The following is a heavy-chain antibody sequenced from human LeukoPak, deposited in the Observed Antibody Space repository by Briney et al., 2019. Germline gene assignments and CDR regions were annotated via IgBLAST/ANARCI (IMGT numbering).Heavy chain of an antibody. J-gene: IGHJ2*01. CDR1: GGSISSSSYY. CDR2: MYYSGST. CDR3: ARDYGDYPVGYFDL. Sequence: SETLSLTCTVSGGSISSSSYYWGWIRQPPGKGLEWIGSMYYSGSTYYNPSLKSRVTISVDRSKNQFSLKLSSVTAADTAVYYCARDYGDYPVGYFDLWGRGTLVTVSS. V-gene: IGHV4-39*07. D-gene: IGHD4-17*01.